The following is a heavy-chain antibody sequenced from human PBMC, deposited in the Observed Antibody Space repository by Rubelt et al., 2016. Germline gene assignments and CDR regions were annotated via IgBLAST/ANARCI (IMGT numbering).Heavy chain of an antibody. CDR3: ARVRYCTNGGCSPNLDY. J-gene: IGHJ4*02. CDR1: GFTFSSYS. CDR2: ISSSCSTI. D-gene: IGHD2-8*01. V-gene: IGHV3-48*01. Sequence: LVESGGGLVQPGGSLRLSCAASGFTFSSYSMNWVRQAPGKGLEWVSYISSSCSTIYYADSVKGRFTISRDNAKNSLYLQMNSLRAEDTAVYYCARVRYCTNGGCSPNLDYWGQGTLVTVSS.